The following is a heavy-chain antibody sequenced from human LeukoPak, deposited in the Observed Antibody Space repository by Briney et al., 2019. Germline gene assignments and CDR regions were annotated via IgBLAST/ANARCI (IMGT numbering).Heavy chain of an antibody. Sequence: GGSLRVFCAASGFTFISYSMNWVRQAPGKGLEGVSYISSSSSTIYYADSVKGRFTISRENAKNSLYLQMNSLRAEDTAVYYCWALSGGVDGYDWFDPWGQGTLVTVSS. V-gene: IGHV3-48*04. CDR2: ISSSSSTI. J-gene: IGHJ5*02. D-gene: IGHD3-3*01. CDR3: WALSGGVDGYDWFDP. CDR1: GFTFISYS.